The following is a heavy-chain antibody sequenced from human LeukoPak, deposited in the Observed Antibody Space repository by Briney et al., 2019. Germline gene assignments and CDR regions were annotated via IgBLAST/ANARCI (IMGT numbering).Heavy chain of an antibody. CDR2: IWYDGSNK. J-gene: IGHJ4*02. D-gene: IGHD4-23*01. V-gene: IGHV3-33*01. CDR1: GFTFSSYG. Sequence: GGSLRLSCAASGFTFSSYGMHWVRQAPGKGLEWVAVIWYDGSNKYYADSVKGRFTISRDNSKNTLYLQMNSLRAEDTAVYYCARDATVVTSLDYWGQGTLVTVSS. CDR3: ARDATVVTSLDY.